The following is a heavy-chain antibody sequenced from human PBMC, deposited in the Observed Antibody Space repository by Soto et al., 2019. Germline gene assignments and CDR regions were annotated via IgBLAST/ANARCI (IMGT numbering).Heavy chain of an antibody. CDR2: ISYDGSSK. Sequence: SWRSLRLSCAASGFSFSNYGMHWFRQAPGKGLEWVAVISYDGSSKYHADSVKGRFTISRDNSKNTLHLQMNSLRAEDTAVYYCSKGRRGGRAVLDSWGQGTPVTVSS. D-gene: IGHD2-8*01. J-gene: IGHJ4*02. V-gene: IGHV3-30*18. CDR3: SKGRRGGRAVLDS. CDR1: GFSFSNYG.